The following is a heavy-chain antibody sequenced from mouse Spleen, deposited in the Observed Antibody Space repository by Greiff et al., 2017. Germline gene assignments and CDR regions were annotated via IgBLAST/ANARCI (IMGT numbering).Heavy chain of an antibody. Sequence: EVKLMESGGGLVQPGGSRKLSCAASGFTFSSFGMHWVRQAPEKGLEWVAYISSGSSTIYYADTVKGRFTISRDNPKNTLFLQMTSLRSEDTAMYYCARSSSFDYWGQGTTLTVSS. D-gene: IGHD1-3*01. J-gene: IGHJ2*01. CDR3: ARSSSFDY. V-gene: IGHV5-17*02. CDR2: ISSGSSTI. CDR1: GFTFSSFG.